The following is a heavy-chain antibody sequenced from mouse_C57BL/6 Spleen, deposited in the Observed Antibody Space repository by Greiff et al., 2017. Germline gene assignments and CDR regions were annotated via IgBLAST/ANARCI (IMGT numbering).Heavy chain of an antibody. CDR1: GYTFTDYY. J-gene: IGHJ3*01. V-gene: IGHV1-26*01. Sequence: VQLQQSGPELVKPGASVKISCKASGYTFTDYYMNWVKQSHGKSLEWIGDINPNNGGTIYNQKFKGKATLTVDKSSSTAYMELRSLTSEDTAVYYCARETGSAWFAYWGQGTLVTVSA. CDR3: ARETGSAWFAY. CDR2: INPNNGGT. D-gene: IGHD4-1*01.